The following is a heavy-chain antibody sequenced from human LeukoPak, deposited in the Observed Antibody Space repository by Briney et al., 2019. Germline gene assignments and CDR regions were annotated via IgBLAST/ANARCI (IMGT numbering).Heavy chain of an antibody. Sequence: PGGSLRLSCAASGFTFSDYYMSWIRQAPGKGLEWVSYISSSGSTIYCADSVKGRFTISRDNAKNSLYLQMNSLRAEDTAVYYCARDRDVAVAPRNWFDPWGQGTLVTVSS. J-gene: IGHJ5*02. D-gene: IGHD6-19*01. CDR2: ISSSGSTI. V-gene: IGHV3-11*01. CDR3: ARDRDVAVAPRNWFDP. CDR1: GFTFSDYY.